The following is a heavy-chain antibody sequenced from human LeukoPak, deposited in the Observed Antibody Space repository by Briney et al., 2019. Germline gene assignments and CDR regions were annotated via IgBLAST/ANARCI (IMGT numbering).Heavy chain of an antibody. CDR3: ARVASYYDSSGYLTPYYFDY. Sequence: SETLSLTCTVSGGSISSGGYYWSWIRQHPGEGLEWIGYIYYSGSTYYNPSLKSRVTISVDTSKNQFSLKLSSVTAADTAVYYCARVASYYDSSGYLTPYYFDYWGQGALVTVSS. J-gene: IGHJ4*02. D-gene: IGHD3-22*01. V-gene: IGHV4-31*03. CDR1: GGSISSGGYY. CDR2: IYYSGST.